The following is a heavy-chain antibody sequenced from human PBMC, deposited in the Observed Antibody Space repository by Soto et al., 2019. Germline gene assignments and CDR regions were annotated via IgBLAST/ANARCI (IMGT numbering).Heavy chain of an antibody. Sequence: PSETLSLTCTVSGGSISSSSYYWGWIRQPPGKGLEWIGSIYYSGSTYYNPSLKSRVTISVDTSKNQFSLKLSSVTAADTAVYYCASSRKTYSSSWAAEYFQHWGHGTLVTVSS. CDR3: ASSRKTYSSSWAAEYFQH. D-gene: IGHD6-13*01. V-gene: IGHV4-39*01. CDR1: GGSISSSSYY. CDR2: IYYSGST. J-gene: IGHJ1*01.